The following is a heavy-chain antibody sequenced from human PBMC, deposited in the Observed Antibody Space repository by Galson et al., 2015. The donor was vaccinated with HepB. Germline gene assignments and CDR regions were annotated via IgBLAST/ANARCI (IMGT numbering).Heavy chain of an antibody. CDR1: GFTLSIYG. V-gene: IGHV3-30*18. Sequence: SLRLSCAASGFTLSIYGMHWVRQAPGKGLEWVAMILYDGSNTYYADSVKGRFTISRDNSKSTLYLQMYSLRSEDTAVYYCANFGVPAAWLDYWGQGTLVTVSS. J-gene: IGHJ4*02. CDR2: ILYDGSNT. CDR3: ANFGVPAAWLDY. D-gene: IGHD2-2*01.